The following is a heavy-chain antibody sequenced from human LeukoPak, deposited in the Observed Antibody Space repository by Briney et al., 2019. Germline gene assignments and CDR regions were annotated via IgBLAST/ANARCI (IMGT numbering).Heavy chain of an antibody. CDR3: ARGRISFYDSSGYSPRRHRNAFDI. D-gene: IGHD3-22*01. CDR1: GGSISSGSYY. J-gene: IGHJ3*02. Sequence: PSETLSLTCTVSGGSISSGSYYWSWIRQPAGKGLEWIGRIYTSGSTNSNPSLKSRVTISVDTSKNPFSMELSSVTAADTAVYYCARGRISFYDSSGYSPRRHRNAFDIWGQGTMVTVSS. V-gene: IGHV4-61*02. CDR2: IYTSGST.